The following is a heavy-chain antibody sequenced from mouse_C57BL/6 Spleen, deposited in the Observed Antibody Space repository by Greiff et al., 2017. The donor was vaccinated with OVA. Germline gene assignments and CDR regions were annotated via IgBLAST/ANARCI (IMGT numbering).Heavy chain of an antibody. CDR1: GFTFSNYW. V-gene: IGHV6-3*01. Sequence: EVKLMESGGGLVQPGGSMKLSCVASGFTFSNYWMNWVRQSPEKGLEWVAQIRLKSDNYATHYAESVKGRFTISRDDSKSSVYLQMNNLRAEDTGIYYCTGGDGYYCFAYWGQGTLVTVSA. CDR2: IRLKSDNYAT. J-gene: IGHJ3*01. D-gene: IGHD2-3*01. CDR3: TGGDGYYCFAY.